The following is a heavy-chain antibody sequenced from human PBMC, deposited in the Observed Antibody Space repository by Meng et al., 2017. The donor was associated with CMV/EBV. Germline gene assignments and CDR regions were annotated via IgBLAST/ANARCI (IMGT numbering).Heavy chain of an antibody. Sequence: ASGFTFSSYWMHWVRQAPGKGLVWVSRINSDGSSTSYADSVKGRFTISRDNAKNTLYLQMNSLSAEDTAVYYCARDDIVVPPGFDYWGQGTLVTVSS. V-gene: IGHV3-74*01. J-gene: IGHJ4*02. CDR1: GFTFSSYW. CDR3: ARDDIVVPPGFDY. CDR2: INSDGSST. D-gene: IGHD2-2*01.